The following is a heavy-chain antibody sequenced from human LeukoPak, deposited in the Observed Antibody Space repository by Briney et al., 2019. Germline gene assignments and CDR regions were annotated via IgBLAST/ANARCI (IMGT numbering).Heavy chain of an antibody. Sequence: SETLSLTCTVSGGSISSYYWSWIRQPPGKGLEWIGYIYYSGSTNYNPSLKSRVTTSVDTSKNQFSLKLSSVTAADTAVYYCARVGPPYYYDSSGYPSAHFDYWGQGTLVTDSS. D-gene: IGHD3-22*01. CDR3: ARVGPPYYYDSSGYPSAHFDY. CDR2: IYYSGST. V-gene: IGHV4-59*01. J-gene: IGHJ4*02. CDR1: GGSISSYY.